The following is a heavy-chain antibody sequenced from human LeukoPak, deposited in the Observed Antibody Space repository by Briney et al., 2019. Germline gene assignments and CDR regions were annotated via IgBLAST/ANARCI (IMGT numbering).Heavy chain of an antibody. J-gene: IGHJ4*02. CDR1: GFIFRNFG. V-gene: IGHV3-33*01. CDR3: ARDQQGVDGVKFYYFDY. CDR2: IWSDGSNE. Sequence: PGGSLRLSCVASGFIFRNFGMHWVRQAPGKGLEWVAVIWSDGSNEYYADSVEGRFTISRDTSEDTLYLQMNSLRAEDTAVYYCARDQQGVDGVKFYYFDYWGQGTLVTVSS. D-gene: IGHD6-19*01.